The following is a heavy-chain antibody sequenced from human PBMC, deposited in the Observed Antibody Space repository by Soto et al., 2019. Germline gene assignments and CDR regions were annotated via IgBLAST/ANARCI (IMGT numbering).Heavy chain of an antibody. Sequence: ASVKVSCKASGNTFTGYYMHWVRQAPGQGLEWMGWINPNSGGTNYAQKFQGWVTMTRDTSISTAYMELSRLRSDDTAVYYCARERITIFGARSRYYYGMDVWGQGTTVTVSS. CDR2: INPNSGGT. CDR3: ARERITIFGARSRYYYGMDV. D-gene: IGHD3-3*01. CDR1: GNTFTGYY. V-gene: IGHV1-2*04. J-gene: IGHJ6*02.